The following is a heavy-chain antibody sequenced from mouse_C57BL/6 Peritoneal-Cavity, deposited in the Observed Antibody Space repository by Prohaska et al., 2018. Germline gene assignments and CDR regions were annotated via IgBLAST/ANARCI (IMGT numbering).Heavy chain of an antibody. V-gene: IGHV14-3*01. D-gene: IGHD1-1*01. CDR2: PANGYT. CDR3: ARHGSSYEDWYFDV. J-gene: IGHJ1*03. Sequence: PANGYTKYAPKFQGKATITADTSSHTAYLQLSSLTSEDTAIYYCARHGSSYEDWYFDVWGTGTTVTVSS.